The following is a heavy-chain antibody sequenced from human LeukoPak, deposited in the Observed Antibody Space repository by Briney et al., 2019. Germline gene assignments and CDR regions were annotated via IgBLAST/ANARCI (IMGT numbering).Heavy chain of an antibody. CDR1: EFTFSSYW. CDR2: IKQDGGEK. D-gene: IGHD4-17*01. J-gene: IGHJ4*02. V-gene: IGHV3-7*01. CDR3: ARVGARQILEY. Sequence: GGSLRLSCAASEFTFSSYWMSWVRQAPGKGLEWVANIKQDGGEKYYLDSVKGRFTVSRGNAKNSLYLQMISLRAEDTAVYYCARVGARQILEYWGQGTLVTVSS.